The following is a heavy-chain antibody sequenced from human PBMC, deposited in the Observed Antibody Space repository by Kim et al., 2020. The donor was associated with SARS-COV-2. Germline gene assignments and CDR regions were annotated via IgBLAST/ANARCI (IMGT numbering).Heavy chain of an antibody. Sequence: SVKGRFTISRDNAKNSLYLQMNSLRDEDTAVYYCARDWGFYGDYRHFDYWGQGTLVTVSS. J-gene: IGHJ4*02. D-gene: IGHD4-17*01. V-gene: IGHV3-48*02. CDR3: ARDWGFYGDYRHFDY.